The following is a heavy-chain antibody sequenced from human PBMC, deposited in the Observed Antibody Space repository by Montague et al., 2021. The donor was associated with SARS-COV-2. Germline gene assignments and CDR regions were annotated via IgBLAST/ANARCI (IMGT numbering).Heavy chain of an antibody. V-gene: IGHV4-39*01. Sequence: ETLSLTCAVSGGSISSSSYYWGWIRQPPGKGLEWIGSIYYSGSTYYNPSLKSRVTISVDTSKNQFSLKLSAVTAADTAVDYCARLHCSSTSCYYLFFAETSHFDYWGQGTLVTVSS. CDR1: GGSISSSSYY. J-gene: IGHJ4*02. D-gene: IGHD2-2*01. CDR3: ARLHCSSTSCYYLFFAETSHFDY. CDR2: IYYSGST.